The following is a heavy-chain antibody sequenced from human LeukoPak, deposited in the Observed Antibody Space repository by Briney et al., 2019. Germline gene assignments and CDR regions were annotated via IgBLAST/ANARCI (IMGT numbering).Heavy chain of an antibody. J-gene: IGHJ4*02. CDR2: IIPILGIA. CDR3: VTVDTAMMLDY. D-gene: IGHD5-18*01. Sequence: GASVKVSCKASGGTFSSYAISWVRQAPGQGLEWMGRIIPILGIANYAQKFQGRVTITADKSTSTAYMELSSLRSEDTAVYYCVTVDTAMMLDYWGQGTLVTVSS. V-gene: IGHV1-69*04. CDR1: GGTFSSYA.